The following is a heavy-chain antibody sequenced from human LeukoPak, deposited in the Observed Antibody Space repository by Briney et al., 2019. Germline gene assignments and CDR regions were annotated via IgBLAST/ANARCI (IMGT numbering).Heavy chain of an antibody. J-gene: IGHJ4*02. D-gene: IGHD6-19*01. V-gene: IGHV3-30*03. CDR3: ASVGVAGGVYFDY. CDR2: ISYDGSNK. Sequence: PGGSLRLPSAASGFTFISYGLHWVRQAPGKGLEWVAVISYDGSNKYYADSVKGRFTISRDNSKNTLYLQMHSLRAEDTAVYYCASVGVAGGVYFDYWGQGTLVTVSS. CDR1: GFTFISYG.